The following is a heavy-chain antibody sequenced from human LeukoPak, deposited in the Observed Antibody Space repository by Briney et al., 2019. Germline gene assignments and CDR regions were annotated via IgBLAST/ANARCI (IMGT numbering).Heavy chain of an antibody. V-gene: IGHV3-7*01. CDR1: GFTFSSYW. Sequence: TGGSLRLSCAASGFTFSSYWMSWVRQAPGKGLEWVANINQDGSEKYYVDSVKGRFTISRDNAKNSLYLQINSLRAEDTAVYYCARGAWQWLVTGAYYFDYWGQGTLVTVSS. J-gene: IGHJ4*02. CDR2: INQDGSEK. D-gene: IGHD6-19*01. CDR3: ARGAWQWLVTGAYYFDY.